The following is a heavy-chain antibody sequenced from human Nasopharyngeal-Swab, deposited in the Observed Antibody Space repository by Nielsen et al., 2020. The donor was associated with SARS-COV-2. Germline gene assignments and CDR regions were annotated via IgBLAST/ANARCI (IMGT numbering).Heavy chain of an antibody. D-gene: IGHD2-2*01. CDR1: GGTFSSYA. Sequence: SVKVSCKASGGTFSSYAISWVRQAPGQGLEWMGGIIPIFGTANYAQKSQGRVTITADESTSTAYMELSSLRSDDTAVYYCARDQLLGYYFDYWGQGTLVTVSS. CDR3: ARDQLLGYYFDY. J-gene: IGHJ4*02. CDR2: IIPIFGTA. V-gene: IGHV1-69*13.